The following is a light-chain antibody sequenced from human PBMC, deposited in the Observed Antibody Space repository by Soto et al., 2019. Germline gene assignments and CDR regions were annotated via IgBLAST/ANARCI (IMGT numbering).Light chain of an antibody. CDR1: QSVSSDQ. Sequence: EIVLTQSPGTLSLSPGERATLSCRASQSVSSDQLAWYQQKPGQAPRLLIYGASSRATGIPDRLSGSGSGTDVTLTISRVEPEDFAVYYCQQYGGSPRYTFGQGTKLEIK. CDR2: GAS. CDR3: QQYGGSPRYT. V-gene: IGKV3-20*01. J-gene: IGKJ2*01.